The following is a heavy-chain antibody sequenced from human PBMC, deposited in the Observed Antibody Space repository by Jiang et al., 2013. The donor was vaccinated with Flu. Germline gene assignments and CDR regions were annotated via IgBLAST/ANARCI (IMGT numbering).Heavy chain of an antibody. CDR3: ARIGLLIQNFDS. D-gene: IGHD3/OR15-3a*01. J-gene: IGHJ4*02. CDR2: IYRDDDK. Sequence: KPTQTLTLTCTFSGFSLSTRGVGVGWIRQSPGKALEWLALIYRDDDKRYSPSLKSRLTITKDTSKNQVVLTMTNMDPVDTATYFCARIGLLIQNFDSWGQGALVTVSS. V-gene: IGHV2-5*02. CDR1: GFSLSTRGVG.